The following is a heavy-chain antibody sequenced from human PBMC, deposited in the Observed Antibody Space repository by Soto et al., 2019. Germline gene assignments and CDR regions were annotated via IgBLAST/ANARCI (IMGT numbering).Heavy chain of an antibody. V-gene: IGHV1-8*01. CDR3: ARKGRFLEWLTRYYYYGMDV. J-gene: IGHJ6*02. CDR2: MNPNSGNT. Sequence: ASVMVSCKASGYTFTSYDINWVRQATGQGLEWMGWMNPNSGNTGYAQKFQGRVTMTRNTSISTAYMELSSLRSEDTAVYYCARKGRFLEWLTRYYYYGMDVWGQGTTVTVSS. CDR1: GYTFTSYD. D-gene: IGHD3-3*01.